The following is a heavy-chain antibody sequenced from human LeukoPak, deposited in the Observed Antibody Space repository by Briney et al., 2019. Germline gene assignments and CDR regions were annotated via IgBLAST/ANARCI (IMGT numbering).Heavy chain of an antibody. D-gene: IGHD5-12*01. CDR1: GDSIRSGTYY. Sequence: SETLSLTCSVSGDSIRSGTYYWSWIRQPAGKGLERIGRIYTSGSTSYNPSLKSRVTISVDTSKSEFSLKLTSVTAADTAVYYCARGGGATRIDYWGQGTLVTVSS. CDR3: ARGGGATRIDY. CDR2: IYTSGST. V-gene: IGHV4-61*02. J-gene: IGHJ4*02.